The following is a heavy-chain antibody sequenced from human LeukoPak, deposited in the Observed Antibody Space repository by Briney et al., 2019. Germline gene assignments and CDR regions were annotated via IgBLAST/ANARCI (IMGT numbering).Heavy chain of an antibody. CDR1: GGSISSSSYY. V-gene: IGHV4-39*01. Sequence: SETLSLTCTVSGGSISSSSYYWGWIRQPPGKGLEWIGSIYYSGSTYYNPSLKSRVTISVDTSKNQFSLKLSSVTAADTAVYYCARRAYYYDSSGYQYYFDYWGQGTLVTVSP. CDR2: IYYSGST. D-gene: IGHD3-22*01. J-gene: IGHJ4*02. CDR3: ARRAYYYDSSGYQYYFDY.